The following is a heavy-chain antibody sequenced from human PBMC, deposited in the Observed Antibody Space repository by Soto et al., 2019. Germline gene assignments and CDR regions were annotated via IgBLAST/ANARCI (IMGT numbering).Heavy chain of an antibody. CDR2: ISYDGSNK. D-gene: IGHD3-16*02. V-gene: IGHV3-30-3*01. Sequence: SGGSLRLSCAASGFTFSSYAMHWVRQAPGKGLGWVAVISYDGSNKYYADSVKGRFTISRDNSKNTLYLQMNSLRAEDTAVYYCARVRYYYYYYGMDVWGQGTTVTVSS. CDR3: ARVRYYYYYYGMDV. CDR1: GFTFSSYA. J-gene: IGHJ6*02.